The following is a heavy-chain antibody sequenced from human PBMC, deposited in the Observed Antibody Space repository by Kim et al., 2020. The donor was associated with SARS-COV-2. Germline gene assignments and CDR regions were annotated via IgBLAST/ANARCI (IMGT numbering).Heavy chain of an antibody. V-gene: IGHV4-39*07. Sequence: SETLSLTCTVSGGSISSSSYYWGWIRQPPGKGLEWIGSIYYSGSTYYNPSLKSRVTISVDTSKNQFSLKLSSVTAADTAVYYCARDYRGGYNPQFFLDYWGQGTLVTVSS. D-gene: IGHD5-12*01. CDR3: ARDYRGGYNPQFFLDY. CDR1: GGSISSSSYY. CDR2: IYYSGST. J-gene: IGHJ4*02.